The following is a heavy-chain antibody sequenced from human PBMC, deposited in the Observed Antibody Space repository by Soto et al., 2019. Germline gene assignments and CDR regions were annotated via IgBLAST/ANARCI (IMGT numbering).Heavy chain of an antibody. Sequence: ASVKVSCKASGGTFSSDFFSWVLQAPGQGLEWMGGIVSIFGTVNSAQKFQGRLTLTADQSTSTAYMELTSLRSEDTAVYYCARDGFSGSYYGYWGQGTQVTV. D-gene: IGHD1-26*01. J-gene: IGHJ4*02. CDR2: IVSIFGTV. V-gene: IGHV1-69*13. CDR1: GGTFSSDF. CDR3: ARDGFSGSYYGY.